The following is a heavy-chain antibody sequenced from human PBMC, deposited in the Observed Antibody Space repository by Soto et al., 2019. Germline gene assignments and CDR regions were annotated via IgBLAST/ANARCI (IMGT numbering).Heavy chain of an antibody. CDR2: LSGDGKAT. CDR3: ARITRS. CDR1: GLTVGSSA. V-gene: IGHV3-23*01. Sequence: EVRLLESGGGLVQPGGSLRLSCAASGLTVGSSAMTWVRQAPGKGLEWISSLSGDGKATYYADSVKGRFTISRDISKNTLFLQMDSLRVEDTAIYFCARITRSWGQGTRVTVS. D-gene: IGHD3-3*01. J-gene: IGHJ5*02.